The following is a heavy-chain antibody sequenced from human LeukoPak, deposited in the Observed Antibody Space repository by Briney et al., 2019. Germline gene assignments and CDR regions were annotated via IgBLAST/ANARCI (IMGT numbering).Heavy chain of an antibody. J-gene: IGHJ4*02. CDR3: ARGGSPSDY. Sequence: GGSLRLSCAASGFTFSSYWMHWVRQRPGKGLVWVSRIHLDGRTTNYADSVKGRFTIARDNAKNTLSLEMNSLRPEDTAVYYCARGGSPSDYWGQGTLVSVSS. CDR2: IHLDGRTT. D-gene: IGHD3-16*01. CDR1: GFTFSSYW. V-gene: IGHV3-74*01.